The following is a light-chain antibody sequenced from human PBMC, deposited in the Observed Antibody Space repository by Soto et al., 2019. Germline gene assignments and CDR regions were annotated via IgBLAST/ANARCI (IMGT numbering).Light chain of an antibody. J-gene: IGLJ3*02. V-gene: IGLV1-44*01. CDR2: NNN. CDR1: TSNIGSNI. Sequence: QSVLTQPPSASGTPGQRITISCSGRTSNIGSNIVSWYHHLPGAAPKLLIYNNNQRPSRVPDRFFASKSGTSASLAISGLQPEDESHYYCAAWDDDLNGLVFGGGTKVTVL. CDR3: AAWDDDLNGLV.